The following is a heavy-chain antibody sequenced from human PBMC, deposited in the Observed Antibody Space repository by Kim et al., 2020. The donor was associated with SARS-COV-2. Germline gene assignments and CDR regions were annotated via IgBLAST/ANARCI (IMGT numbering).Heavy chain of an antibody. V-gene: IGHV1-2*04. CDR2: INPNSGGT. Sequence: ASVKVSCKASGYTFTGYYMHWVRQAPGQGLEWMGWINPNSGGTNYAQKFQGWVTMTRDTSISTAYMELSRLRSDDTAVYYCARTAELYDYVWGSYRSQYYFDYWGQGTPVTVSS. D-gene: IGHD3-16*02. CDR1: GYTFTGYY. CDR3: ARTAELYDYVWGSYRSQYYFDY. J-gene: IGHJ4*02.